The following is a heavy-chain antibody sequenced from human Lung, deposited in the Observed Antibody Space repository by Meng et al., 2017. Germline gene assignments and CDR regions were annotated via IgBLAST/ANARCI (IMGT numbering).Heavy chain of an antibody. V-gene: IGHV3-23*01. J-gene: IGHJ4*02. CDR3: AKEIRPNDY. CDR1: GFTFSTSA. Sequence: GGSLRLSCAVSGFTFSTSAMSWVRQAPGRGLEWVSSISIHGETTRYAESVKGRFTVSRDNSKSTLHLQMNSLRAEDTAIYYCAKEIRPNDYWGQGTPVTVSS. CDR2: ISIHGETT.